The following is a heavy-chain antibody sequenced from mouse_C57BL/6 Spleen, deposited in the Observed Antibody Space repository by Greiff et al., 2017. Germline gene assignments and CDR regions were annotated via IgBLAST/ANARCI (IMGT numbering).Heavy chain of an antibody. CDR1: GYTFTDYY. J-gene: IGHJ2*01. V-gene: IGHV1-26*01. CDR2: INPNNGGT. D-gene: IGHD4-1*01. Sequence: VQLQQSGPELVKPGASVKISCKASGYTFTDYYMNWVKQSHGKSLEWIGDINPNNGGTSYNQKFKGKATLTVDKSSSTAYMELRSLTSEDSAVYYCARGGELGPYYFDYWGQGTTLTVS. CDR3: ARGGELGPYYFDY.